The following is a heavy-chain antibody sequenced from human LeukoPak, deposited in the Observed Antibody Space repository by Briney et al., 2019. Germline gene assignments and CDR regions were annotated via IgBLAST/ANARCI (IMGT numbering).Heavy chain of an antibody. J-gene: IGHJ5*02. CDR1: GGTFSSYT. V-gene: IGHV1-69*04. D-gene: IGHD3-3*01. Sequence: AASVKVSCKASGGTFSSYTISWVRQAPGQGLEWMGRIIPILGIANYAQKFQGRVTITADKSTSTAYMELSSLRSEDTAVYYCAREASGDDFWCGPYNWFDPWGQGTLVTVSS. CDR2: IIPILGIA. CDR3: AREASGDDFWCGPYNWFDP.